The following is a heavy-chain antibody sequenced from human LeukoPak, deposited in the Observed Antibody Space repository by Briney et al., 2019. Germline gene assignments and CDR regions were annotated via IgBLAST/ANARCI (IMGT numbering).Heavy chain of an antibody. D-gene: IGHD2-2*01. V-gene: IGHV4-59*01. CDR1: GGSITSYY. CDR3: ARDRYQNWFDP. CDR2: FYDFGST. Sequence: PSETLSLTCTVSGGSITSYYWSWIRQPPGKGLEWIGYFYDFGSTNYNPSLKSRVTISGDTSKNQFSLKLSSVTAEDTAVYYCARDRYQNWFDPWGQGTLVIVSS. J-gene: IGHJ5*02.